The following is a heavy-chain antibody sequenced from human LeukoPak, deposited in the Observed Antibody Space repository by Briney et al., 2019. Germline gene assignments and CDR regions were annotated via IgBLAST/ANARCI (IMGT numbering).Heavy chain of an antibody. Sequence: ASVKVSCKASGYTFTAYYMHWVRQAPGQGLEWMGWINPNSGDTNYAQKFQGRVTITADKSTSTAYMELSSLRSEDTAVYFCARGGGYYYGSGSYYYYMDVWGKGTTVTISS. V-gene: IGHV1-2*02. D-gene: IGHD3-10*01. CDR2: INPNSGDT. J-gene: IGHJ6*03. CDR3: ARGGGYYYGSGSYYYYMDV. CDR1: GYTFTAYY.